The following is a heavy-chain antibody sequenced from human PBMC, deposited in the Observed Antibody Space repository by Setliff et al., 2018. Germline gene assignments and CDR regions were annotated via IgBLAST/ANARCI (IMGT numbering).Heavy chain of an antibody. CDR2: IYYTGTA. V-gene: IGHV4-39*01. Sequence: SETLSLTCTVSGDSISSTSYQWGWVRQPPGKGLEWIGSIYYTGTAYYNPSLKSRVTISVDTSKNQFSLQVTSLAATDTALYFCARHEFVGGYYGSVTYRHFDYWGQGILVTGLL. CDR1: GDSISSTSYQ. J-gene: IGHJ4*02. D-gene: IGHD3-10*01. CDR3: ARHEFVGGYYGSVTYRHFDY.